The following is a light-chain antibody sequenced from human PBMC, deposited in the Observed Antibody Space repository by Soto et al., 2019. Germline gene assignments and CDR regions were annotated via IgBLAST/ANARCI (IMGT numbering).Light chain of an antibody. CDR3: SSYTSSRTVV. CDR1: SSDVGGYNY. CDR2: EVS. Sequence: QSALTQPASVSESPGQSITISCTGTSSDVGGYNYVSWYQQVPGKAPKLMIYEVSNRPPGVSNRFSGSKSGNSASLTISGLQAEEEADYYCSSYTSSRTVVFGGGPKLTVL. V-gene: IGLV2-14*01. J-gene: IGLJ2*01.